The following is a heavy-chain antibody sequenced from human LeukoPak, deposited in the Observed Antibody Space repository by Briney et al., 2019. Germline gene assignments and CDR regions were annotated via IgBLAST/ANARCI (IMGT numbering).Heavy chain of an antibody. CDR1: GFTFSSYA. J-gene: IGHJ4*02. D-gene: IGHD4-23*01. CDR3: ARRGDGGRSFDY. Sequence: GGSLRLSCAASGFTFSSYAMSWVRQAPGKWLEWVSAISGTGGSTYYADSVKGRFTISRDNSKNTLYLQMNSLRAEDTAVYYCARRGDGGRSFDYWGQGTLVTVSS. V-gene: IGHV3-23*01. CDR2: ISGTGGST.